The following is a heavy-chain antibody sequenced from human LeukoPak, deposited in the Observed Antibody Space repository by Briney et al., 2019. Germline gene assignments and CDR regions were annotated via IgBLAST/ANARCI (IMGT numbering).Heavy chain of an antibody. J-gene: IGHJ4*02. Sequence: ASVKVSCKASGGTFSSYAISWVRQAPGQGLEWMGWISAYNGNTNYAQKLQGRVTMTTDTSTSTAYMELRSLRSDDTAVYYCAREMAQLDPPEYYFDYWGQGTLVTVSS. V-gene: IGHV1-18*01. CDR3: AREMAQLDPPEYYFDY. D-gene: IGHD1-1*01. CDR2: ISAYNGNT. CDR1: GGTFSSYA.